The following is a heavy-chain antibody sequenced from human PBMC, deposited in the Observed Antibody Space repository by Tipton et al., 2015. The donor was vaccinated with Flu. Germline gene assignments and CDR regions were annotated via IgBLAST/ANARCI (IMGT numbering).Heavy chain of an antibody. J-gene: IGHJ4*02. CDR1: GLLSSASA. D-gene: IGHD2-21*01. Sequence: SLRLSCEASGLLSSASAMNWVRQAPGKGLEWVSGVSGSGFRTHYTDSVKGRFTVSRDNSKSTVYLEMNSRRVEDTAIYYCAIGPYGGGSWFSPRVDQWGQGTLVTVSS. V-gene: IGHV3-23*01. CDR3: AIGPYGGGSWFSPRVDQ. CDR2: VSGSGFRT.